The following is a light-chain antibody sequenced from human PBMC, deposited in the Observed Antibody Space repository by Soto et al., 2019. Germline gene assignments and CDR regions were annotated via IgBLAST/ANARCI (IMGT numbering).Light chain of an antibody. Sequence: DIQMTQSPSSLSASVGDRVTITCRASQGITNYLGWYQQKPGKVPKLLIYAATTLQSGVPSRFSGSGSGTDFTLIITSLQPEDVATYYCQKYNSAPWTFGQGTKVEIK. CDR3: QKYNSAPWT. CDR2: AAT. CDR1: QGITNY. V-gene: IGKV1-27*01. J-gene: IGKJ1*01.